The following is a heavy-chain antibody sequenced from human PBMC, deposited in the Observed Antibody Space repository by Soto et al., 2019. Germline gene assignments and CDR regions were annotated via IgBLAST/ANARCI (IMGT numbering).Heavy chain of an antibody. CDR2: IDNSGDGS. CDR1: GFIFRNHV. V-gene: IGHV3-23*05. Sequence: VGSLRLSCAASGFIFRNHVLNWVRQAPGKGLEWVSAIDNSGDGSFYADSVKGRFIISRDNSKDTVFLHMNNLRPEDTAFYYCAKIPSRGMIFGAGSWGQGTLVTVSS. J-gene: IGHJ5*02. CDR3: AKIPSRGMIFGAGS. D-gene: IGHD3-3*01.